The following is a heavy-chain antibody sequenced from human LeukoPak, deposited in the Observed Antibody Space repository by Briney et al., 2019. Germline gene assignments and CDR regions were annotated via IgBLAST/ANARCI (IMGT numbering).Heavy chain of an antibody. CDR3: ARVEARSSDDSGYPF. D-gene: IGHD5-12*01. Sequence: GASVKVSCKASGYSLTCFYVHWVRQAPGQGPEWMGWMNPSNGGTNYDRQFQGRVTLTRDTSINPAYIDITRLTADDTAVSYCARVEARSSDDSGYPFWGQGTLVTVSS. J-gene: IGHJ4*02. CDR1: GYSLTCFY. V-gene: IGHV1-2*02. CDR2: MNPSNGGT.